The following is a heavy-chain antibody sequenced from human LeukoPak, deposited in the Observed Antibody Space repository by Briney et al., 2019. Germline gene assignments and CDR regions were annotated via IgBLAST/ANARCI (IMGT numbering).Heavy chain of an antibody. J-gene: IGHJ5*02. CDR1: GDSISGYY. CDR2: IHSSGTT. V-gene: IGHV4-59*01. CDR3: ARGGASSEWFNP. Sequence: SETLSLTCTVSGDSISGYYRSWIRQPPGKGLEWIAFIHSSGTTNYSPSLKSRVSISVDTSNNQFSLNVNSVTAADTAVYYCARGGASSEWFNPWGQGTLVTVSS. D-gene: IGHD6-25*01.